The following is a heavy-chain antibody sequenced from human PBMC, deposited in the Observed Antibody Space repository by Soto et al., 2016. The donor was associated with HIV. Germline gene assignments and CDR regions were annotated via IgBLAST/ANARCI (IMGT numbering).Heavy chain of an antibody. CDR1: GFTVSHNY. Sequence: EVQVVESGGGLVQPGGSLRLSCAASGFTVSHNYMSWVRQAPGKGLEWVLVIYSGGSRYYSDSVRGRFTISRDNSKNTVYLQMNSLRAEDTAVYYCAREGVWGSYRPYCFDHWGQGTLVTVSS. CDR2: IYSGGSR. J-gene: IGHJ4*02. V-gene: IGHV3-66*01. D-gene: IGHD3-16*02. CDR3: AREGVWGSYRPYCFDH.